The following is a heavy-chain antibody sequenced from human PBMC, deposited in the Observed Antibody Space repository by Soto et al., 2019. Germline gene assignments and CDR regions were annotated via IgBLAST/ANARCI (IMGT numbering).Heavy chain of an antibody. J-gene: IGHJ4*02. CDR1: GFIFSTYG. D-gene: IGHD4-17*01. CDR3: AKDLLVTTMTTVGD. V-gene: IGHV3-30*18. Sequence: QVQLVESGGGVVQPGRSLRLSCAASGFIFSTYGMHWVRQAPGKGLEWLSVISHDGNNKYYADSVKGRFTISRDNSKNALWLQMDSLRPEDTAVYYCAKDLLVTTMTTVGDWGQGTLVSVSS. CDR2: ISHDGNNK.